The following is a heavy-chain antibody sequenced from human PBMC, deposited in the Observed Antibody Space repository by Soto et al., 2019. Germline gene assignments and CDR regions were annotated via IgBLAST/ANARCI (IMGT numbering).Heavy chain of an antibody. CDR2: IIHIFGTA. CDR3: VLYPNWKLNWFDP. J-gene: IGHJ5*02. CDR1: GGTFSSYA. V-gene: IGHV1-69*01. Sequence: QVQLVQSGAEVKKPGSSVKVSCKASGGTFSSYAISWVRQAPGQGLEWMGGIIHIFGTANYAKKFQGRVTITADETTGPAYMELSSLISEDTALYYCVLYPNWKLNWFDPWGQGTLVTVSS. D-gene: IGHD1-1*01.